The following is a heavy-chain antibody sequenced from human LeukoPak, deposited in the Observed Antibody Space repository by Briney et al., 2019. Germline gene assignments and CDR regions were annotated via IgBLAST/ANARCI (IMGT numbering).Heavy chain of an antibody. J-gene: IGHJ1*01. Sequence: GGSLRLSCAASGFTFSSYAMSWVRQAPGKGLEWVSTISGSGGGTYYADSVKGRFTISRDNSKNTLFLQMNSLRAEDTAVYYCAKGATVVVVTTIQYWGQGTLVTVSS. V-gene: IGHV3-23*01. D-gene: IGHD3-22*01. CDR1: GFTFSSYA. CDR3: AKGATVVVVTTIQY. CDR2: ISGSGGGT.